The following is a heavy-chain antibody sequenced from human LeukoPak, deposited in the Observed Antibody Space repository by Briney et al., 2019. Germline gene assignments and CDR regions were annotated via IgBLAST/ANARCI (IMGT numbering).Heavy chain of an antibody. J-gene: IGHJ4*02. V-gene: IGHV3-73*01. CDR1: GFTFGGSA. CDR2: IRSKANSYAT. CDR3: TRSGGYVDY. Sequence: PGGSLSLSFAAPGFTFGGSAMHGFGKASGKGLNWVGRIRSKANSYATAYAASVKGRFTISRDDSKNTAYLQMNSLKTEDTAVYYCTRSGGYVDYWGQGTLVTVSS. D-gene: IGHD1-26*01.